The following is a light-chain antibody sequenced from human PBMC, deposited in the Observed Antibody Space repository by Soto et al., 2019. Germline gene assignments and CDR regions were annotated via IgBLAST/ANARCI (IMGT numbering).Light chain of an antibody. J-gene: IGKJ4*01. CDR1: QSVSRS. CDR2: DAS. V-gene: IGKV3-11*01. Sequence: RVLTQSTDTLSVSPGERAALAGRASQSVSRSLTWYQQKAGQAPRLLIYDASTRATGIPPRFRGSGSGTDFTLPLCSLEPEAFAVYYCQPRSKSFGVGTKVDIK. CDR3: QPRSKS.